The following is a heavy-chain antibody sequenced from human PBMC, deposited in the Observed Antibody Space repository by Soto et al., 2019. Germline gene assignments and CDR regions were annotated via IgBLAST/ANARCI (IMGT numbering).Heavy chain of an antibody. CDR1: GGSINTYY. Sequence: PSETLSLTCTVTGGSINTYYWSWIRQSAGKGLEWIGRVYTTGSTNYSPSLKSRVSISIDTSKKQFSLNLASVSAADTAVYYCARAPKVSGSSQTRPDFWGQGTLVTVSS. D-gene: IGHD6-6*01. V-gene: IGHV4-4*07. CDR2: VYTTGST. J-gene: IGHJ4*02. CDR3: ARAPKVSGSSQTRPDF.